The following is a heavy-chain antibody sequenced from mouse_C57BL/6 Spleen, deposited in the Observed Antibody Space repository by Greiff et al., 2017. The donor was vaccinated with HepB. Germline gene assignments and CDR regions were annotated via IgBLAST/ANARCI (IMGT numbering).Heavy chain of an antibody. CDR3: ARENGSSSYYFDY. CDR2: IHPNSGST. D-gene: IGHD1-1*01. CDR1: GYTFTSYW. Sequence: VQLQESGAELVKPGASVKLSCKASGYTFTSYWMHWVKQRPGQGLEWIGMIHPNSGSTNYNEKFKSKATLTVDKSSSTAYMQLSSLTSEDSAVYYCARENGSSSYYFDYWGQGTTLTVSS. V-gene: IGHV1-64*01. J-gene: IGHJ2*01.